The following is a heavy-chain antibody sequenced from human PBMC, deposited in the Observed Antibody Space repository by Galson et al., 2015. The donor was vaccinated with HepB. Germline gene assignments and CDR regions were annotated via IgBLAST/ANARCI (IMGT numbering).Heavy chain of an antibody. D-gene: IGHD3-16*01. Sequence: SETLSLTCVVSGDSISSTNWWTWVRQPPGKGLEWIGEVYHSGSTNYNPSLKSRVTISVDKSQNQFSLKLSSVTAADTAVYYCANRLGGYHPYWGQGALVTVSS. CDR2: VYHSGST. J-gene: IGHJ4*02. CDR3: ANRLGGYHPY. V-gene: IGHV4-4*02. CDR1: GDSISSTNW.